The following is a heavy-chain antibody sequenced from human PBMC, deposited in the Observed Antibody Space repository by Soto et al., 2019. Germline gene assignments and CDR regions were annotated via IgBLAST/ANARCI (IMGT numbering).Heavy chain of an antibody. D-gene: IGHD4-17*01. CDR2: ISSSSSYT. Sequence: QVQLVESGGGLVKPGGSLRLSCAASGFTFSDYYMSWIRQAPGKGLEWVSYISSSSSYTNYADSVKGRFTISRDNAKNSRXLQMNSLRAEDTAVYYCAREGRFTTVTPYYWYFDLWGRGTLVTVSS. V-gene: IGHV3-11*05. CDR3: AREGRFTTVTPYYWYFDL. J-gene: IGHJ2*01. CDR1: GFTFSDYY.